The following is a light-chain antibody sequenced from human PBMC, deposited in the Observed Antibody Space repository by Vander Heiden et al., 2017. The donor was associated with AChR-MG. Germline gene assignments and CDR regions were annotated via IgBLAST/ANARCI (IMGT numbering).Light chain of an antibody. Sequence: EIVMTQSPLSLSVTLGEPASISCRSSQSLLHSNGYNYLDWYLQKPGQSPQLLIYLGSNRASGVPDRFSGSGSGTDFTLKISRVEAEDVGIYYCMQALQTPEYTFGQGSKLEIK. J-gene: IGKJ2*01. CDR3: MQALQTPEYT. V-gene: IGKV2-28*01. CDR2: LGS. CDR1: QSLLHSNGYNY.